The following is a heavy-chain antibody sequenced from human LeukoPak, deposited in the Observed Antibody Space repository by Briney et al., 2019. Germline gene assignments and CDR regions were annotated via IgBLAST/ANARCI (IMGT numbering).Heavy chain of an antibody. CDR1: GFTFSNSV. D-gene: IGHD4-11*01. CDR2: VSYEGSSE. CDR3: ATNLLHDYKGY. V-gene: IGHV3-30*03. J-gene: IGHJ4*02. Sequence: PGKSLRLSCEASGFTFSNSVMNWVRQAPGKGLEWVALVSYEGSSERYADSVKGRFTISRDNSKNVLYLQMNSLRVEDTAVYYCATNLLHDYKGYWGQGTLVTVSS.